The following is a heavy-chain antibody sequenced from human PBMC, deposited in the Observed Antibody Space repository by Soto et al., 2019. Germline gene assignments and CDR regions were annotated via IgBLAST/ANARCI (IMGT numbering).Heavy chain of an antibody. CDR2: IYYSGST. CDR1: GGSISSGGYY. CDR3: ARDRRYSSPARGYYYYGMDV. J-gene: IGHJ6*02. Sequence: SETLSLTCTVSGGSISSGGYYWSWIRQHPGKGLEWIGYIYYSGSTYYKPSLKSRVTISVDTSKNQFSLKLSSVTAADTAVYYCARDRRYSSPARGYYYYGMDVWGQGTTVTVSS. V-gene: IGHV4-31*03. D-gene: IGHD6-13*01.